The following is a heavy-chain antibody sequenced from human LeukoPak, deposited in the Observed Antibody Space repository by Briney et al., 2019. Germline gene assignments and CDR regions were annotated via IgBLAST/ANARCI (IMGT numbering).Heavy chain of an antibody. Sequence: PGGSLRLSCAASGFTFSSYAMSWVRQAPGRGLEWVSYISSRSTYIYYADSVKGRFTISRDNAKNSLFLQMNSLRAEDTAVYYCARDYQYGSGNYYSMPHFDYWGQGTLVTVSS. CDR3: ARDYQYGSGNYYSMPHFDY. V-gene: IGHV3-21*01. J-gene: IGHJ4*02. CDR1: GFTFSSYA. CDR2: ISSRSTYI. D-gene: IGHD3-10*01.